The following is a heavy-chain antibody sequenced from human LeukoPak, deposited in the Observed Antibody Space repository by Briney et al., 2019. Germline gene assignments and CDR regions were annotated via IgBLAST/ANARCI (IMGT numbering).Heavy chain of an antibody. CDR3: ARDRHGAFDY. V-gene: IGHV4-59*01. Sequence: SETLSLTCTASGFSISSYYRSWIRQPPGKGLEWIGYIYYSGSTNYNPSLKRRVTISVDTSKNQLSLKLSSVTAAKPAVHYCARDRHGAFDYWGQGSLGTVS. J-gene: IGHJ4*02. D-gene: IGHD3-10*01. CDR1: GFSISSYY. CDR2: IYYSGST.